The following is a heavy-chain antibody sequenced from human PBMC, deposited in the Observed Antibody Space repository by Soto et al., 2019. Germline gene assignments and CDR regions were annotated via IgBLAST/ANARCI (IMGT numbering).Heavy chain of an antibody. D-gene: IGHD1-26*01. CDR1: GGSISSGGYS. CDR3: ARLGGSYAVPHFDY. Sequence: PSETLSLTCTVSGGSISSGGYSWSWIRQPPGKGLEWIGYIYSSGSTYYNPSLKSRVTISVDRSKNQFSLKLSSVTAADTAVYYCARLGGSYAVPHFDYWGQGTLVTVSS. CDR2: IYSSGST. J-gene: IGHJ4*02. V-gene: IGHV4-30-2*01.